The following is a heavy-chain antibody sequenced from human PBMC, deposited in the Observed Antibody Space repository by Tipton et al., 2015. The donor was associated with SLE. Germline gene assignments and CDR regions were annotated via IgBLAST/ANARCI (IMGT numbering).Heavy chain of an antibody. J-gene: IGHJ6*02. CDR2: ISWNSNNI. Sequence: SLRLSCAASGFTFDDFAMHWVRQVPGKGPEWVSSISWNSNNIAYADSVKGQFSISRDNAKNSLYLQMNSLTPDDTALYYCAKDGTGRLLFGYYYYYGMDVWGQGTTVTVSS. V-gene: IGHV3-9*01. D-gene: IGHD2-21*01. CDR3: AKDGTGRLLFGYYYYYGMDV. CDR1: GFTFDDFA.